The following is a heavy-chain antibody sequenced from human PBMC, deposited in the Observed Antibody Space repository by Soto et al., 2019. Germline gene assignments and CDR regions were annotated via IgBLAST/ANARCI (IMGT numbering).Heavy chain of an antibody. V-gene: IGHV4-31*03. J-gene: IGHJ2*01. CDR2: IYYSGST. CDR1: GGSISSGGYY. Sequence: QVQLQESGPGLVKPSQTLSLTCTVSGGSISSGGYYWSWIRQHAGKGLEWIGYIYYSGSTYYNPSLKSRVAISVDTSKNQFSLKLSSVTAADTAVYYCARLVTDTARYFDLWGRGTLVTVSS. CDR3: ARLVTDTARYFDL. D-gene: IGHD5-18*01.